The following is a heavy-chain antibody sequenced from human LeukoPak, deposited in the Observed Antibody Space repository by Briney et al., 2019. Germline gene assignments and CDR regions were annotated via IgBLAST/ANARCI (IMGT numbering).Heavy chain of an antibody. CDR3: AKDGASSYYYDSSSYYGFDY. CDR1: GFTFSSYG. D-gene: IGHD3-22*01. CDR2: ISYDGSNK. V-gene: IGHV3-30*18. Sequence: GRSLRLSCAASGFTFSSYGMHWVRQAPGKGLEWVAVISYDGSNKYYADSVKGRFTISRDNSKNTLYLQMNSLRAEDTAAYYCAKDGASSYYYDSSSYYGFDYWGQGTLVTVSS. J-gene: IGHJ4*02.